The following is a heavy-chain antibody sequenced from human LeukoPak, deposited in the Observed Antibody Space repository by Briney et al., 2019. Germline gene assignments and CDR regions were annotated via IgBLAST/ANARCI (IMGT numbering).Heavy chain of an antibody. CDR3: ARLNLGYCSGGSCFRGYYYYMDV. CDR1: GYTFTGYY. J-gene: IGHJ6*03. Sequence: GASVKVSCKASGYTFTGYYMHWVRQAPGQGLEWMGWISAYNGNTNYAQKLQGRVTMTTDTSTSTAYMELRSLRSDDTAVYYCARLNLGYCSGGSCFRGYYYYMDVWGKGTTVTVSS. CDR2: ISAYNGNT. D-gene: IGHD2-15*01. V-gene: IGHV1-18*04.